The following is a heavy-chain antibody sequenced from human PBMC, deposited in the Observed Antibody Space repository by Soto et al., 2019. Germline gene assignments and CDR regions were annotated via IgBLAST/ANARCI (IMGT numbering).Heavy chain of an antibody. D-gene: IGHD2-2*01. CDR2: ISAYNGNT. J-gene: IGHJ6*02. V-gene: IGHV1-18*04. Sequence: ASVKVCCKASGYTFTSYGISWVRQAPGQGLEWMGWISAYNGNTNYAQKLQGRVTMTTDTSTSTAYMELRSLRSDDTAVYYCAGSLRGVKVVPAAIDYYGMDVWGQGTTVTVSS. CDR3: AGSLRGVKVVPAAIDYYGMDV. CDR1: GYTFTSYG.